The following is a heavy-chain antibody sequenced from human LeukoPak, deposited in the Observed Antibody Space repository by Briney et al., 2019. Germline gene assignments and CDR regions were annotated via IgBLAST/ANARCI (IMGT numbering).Heavy chain of an antibody. V-gene: IGHV4-4*07. D-gene: IGHD3-22*01. CDR2: IHTSGTT. Sequence: SETLSLTCTVSGGSMSSYYWSLIRQPAGKGLEWIGRIHTSGTTYYNPSLKSRVTISVDTSKNQFSLKVSSVTAADTAVYYCARHSSTYYRFDYWGQGTLVSVSS. CDR3: ARHSSTYYRFDY. CDR1: GGSMSSYY. J-gene: IGHJ4*02.